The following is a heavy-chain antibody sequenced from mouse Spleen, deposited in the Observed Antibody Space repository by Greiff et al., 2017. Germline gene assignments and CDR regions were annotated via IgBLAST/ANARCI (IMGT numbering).Heavy chain of an antibody. CDR2: IYPGDGDT. V-gene: IGHV1-80*01. CDR1: GYAFSSYW. D-gene: IGHD2-3*01. J-gene: IGHJ3*01. Sequence: VKLQESGAELVRPGSSVKISCKASGYAFSSYWMNWVKQRPGQGLEWIGQIYPGDGDTNYNGKFKGKATLTADKSSSTAYMQLSSLTSEDSAVYFCARSTYDGYYPFAYWGQGTLVTVSA. CDR3: ARSTYDGYYPFAY.